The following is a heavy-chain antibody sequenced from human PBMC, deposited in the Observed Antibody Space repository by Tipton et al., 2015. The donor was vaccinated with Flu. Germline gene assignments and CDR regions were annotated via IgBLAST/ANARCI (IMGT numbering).Heavy chain of an antibody. D-gene: IGHD1-26*01. J-gene: IGHJ6*03. CDR3: AAVPSGSYYDHFFYYMDV. Sequence: QSGAEVKRPGTSVKVSCKASGFTFTGSAMQWVRQARGQRLEWIGWIVVGRDNTNYAQKFQERVTITRDMSTSTAYMELSNLRSEDTAVYYCAAVPSGSYYDHFFYYMDVWGKGTTVTVSS. CDR1: GFTFTGSA. V-gene: IGHV1-58*02. CDR2: IVVGRDNT.